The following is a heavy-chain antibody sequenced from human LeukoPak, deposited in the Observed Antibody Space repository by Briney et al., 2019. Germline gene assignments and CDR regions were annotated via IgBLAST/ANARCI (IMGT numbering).Heavy chain of an antibody. CDR2: ISGSGGST. J-gene: IGHJ6*03. CDR1: GFTFSSYA. Sequence: GSLRLSCAASGFTFSSYAISWVRQAPGKGLEWVSAISGSGGSTYYADSVKGRFTISRDNSKNTLYLQMNSLRAEDTAVYYCAKDPSLARSYYYYYYMDVWGKGTTVTVSS. CDR3: AKDPSLARSYYYYYYMDV. V-gene: IGHV3-23*01.